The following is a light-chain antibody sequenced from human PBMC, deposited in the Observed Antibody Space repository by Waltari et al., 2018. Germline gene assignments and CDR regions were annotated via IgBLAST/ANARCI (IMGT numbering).Light chain of an antibody. CDR2: CAF. CDR1: HNILDSSNNKQH. J-gene: IGKJ2*01. Sequence: DIVMTQSPDSLAVSLGERATINCKSSHNILDSSNNKQHLAWYRPRPGQPPQVVSYCAFSREAVVPDRFTGSGSGTDFTLTISSLQADDVAVYYCQQYYTTPFTFGQGTKLEIK. V-gene: IGKV4-1*01. CDR3: QQYYTTPFT.